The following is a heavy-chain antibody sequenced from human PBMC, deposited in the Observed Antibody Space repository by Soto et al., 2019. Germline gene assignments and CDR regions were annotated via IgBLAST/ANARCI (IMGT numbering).Heavy chain of an antibody. Sequence: GASVKVSCKASGYTFTRYAMHWVRQAPGQRLEWMGWIDAGNGNTKYSQKFQGRVTITRDTSASTAYMELSSLRSEDTAVYYCASSNIVAAPYGMDVWGQGTTVTVSS. D-gene: IGHD6-13*01. CDR2: IDAGNGNT. CDR3: ASSNIVAAPYGMDV. V-gene: IGHV1-3*01. J-gene: IGHJ6*02. CDR1: GYTFTRYA.